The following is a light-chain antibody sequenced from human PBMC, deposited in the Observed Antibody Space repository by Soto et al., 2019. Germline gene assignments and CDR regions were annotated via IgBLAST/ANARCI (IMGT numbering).Light chain of an antibody. CDR2: GND. V-gene: IGLV1-44*01. Sequence: QSVLTQPPSASGTPGQRVTISCSGSSSNIGGNTVNWYQQLPGTAPKLLIYGNDQRPSGVPDRFSGSKSGTSASLAISGLQSEDEADYYCAAWDDSLNAIVFGTGTKVTVL. CDR3: AAWDDSLNAIV. J-gene: IGLJ1*01. CDR1: SSNIGGNT.